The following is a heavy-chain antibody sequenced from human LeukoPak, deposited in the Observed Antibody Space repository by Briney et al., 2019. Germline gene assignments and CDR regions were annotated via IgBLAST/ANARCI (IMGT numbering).Heavy chain of an antibody. CDR3: ARMTAAGINNWFDP. CDR2: MNPNSGNT. J-gene: IGHJ5*02. CDR1: GYTFTSYE. D-gene: IGHD6-13*01. Sequence: ASVKVSCKASGYTFTSYEINWVRQATGQGLDWMAWMNPNSGNTGYAQKFQGRVTITRNISISTAYMELTSLRSEDTAMYYCARMTAAGINNWFDPWGQGTLVTVSS. V-gene: IGHV1-8*03.